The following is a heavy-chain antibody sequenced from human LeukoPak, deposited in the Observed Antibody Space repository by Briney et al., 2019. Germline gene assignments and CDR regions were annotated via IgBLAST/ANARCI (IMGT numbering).Heavy chain of an antibody. D-gene: IGHD5-18*01. Sequence: PSETLSLTCTVSGASISPYYWTWIRQPPGKGLEWIGNLYRGSTYYNPSLESRVTMSLDTSKNQFSLNLRSVTAADTAVYYCGRFGYSYGLDYWGQGTLVTVSS. CDR3: GRFGYSYGLDY. J-gene: IGHJ4*02. V-gene: IGHV4-59*01. CDR1: GASISPYY. CDR2: LYRGST.